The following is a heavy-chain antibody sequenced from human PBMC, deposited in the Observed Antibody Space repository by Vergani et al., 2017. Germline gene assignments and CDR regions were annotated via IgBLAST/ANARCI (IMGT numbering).Heavy chain of an antibody. J-gene: IGHJ6*03. Sequence: QVQLQQWGGGLLKPLETLSLTCVVNGGSFTSYHWTWIRQSPGEGLEWVGDIDHTGRPDYNPSLKSRLTMSVDKSRNQFSLTLNSVTATDTAIYFCARVNTETNGNLYYYYYRDVWVQGTAVTVS. CDR3: ARVNTETNGNLYYYYYRDV. V-gene: IGHV4-34*01. CDR2: IDHTGRP. D-gene: IGHD4-11*01. CDR1: GGSFTSYH.